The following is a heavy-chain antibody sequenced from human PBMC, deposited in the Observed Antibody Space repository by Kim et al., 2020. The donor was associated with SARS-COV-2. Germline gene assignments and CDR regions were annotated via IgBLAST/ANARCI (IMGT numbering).Heavy chain of an antibody. CDR2: ISAYNGNT. CDR3: ARDLAFRIAVAGYRWGMDV. CDR1: GYTFTSYG. V-gene: IGHV1-18*01. D-gene: IGHD6-19*01. J-gene: IGHJ6*02. Sequence: ASVKVSCKASGYTFTSYGISWVRQAPGQGLEWMGWISAYNGNTNYAQKLQGRVTMTTDTSTSTAYMELRSLRSDDTAVYYCARDLAFRIAVAGYRWGMDVWGQGTTVTVSS.